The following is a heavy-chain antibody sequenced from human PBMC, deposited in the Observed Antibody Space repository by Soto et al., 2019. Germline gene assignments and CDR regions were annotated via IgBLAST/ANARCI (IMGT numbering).Heavy chain of an antibody. CDR3: ARQSCSGGGCYGYYYYYYMDV. J-gene: IGHJ6*03. CDR1: GGSISSYY. D-gene: IGHD2-15*01. CDR2: IYYSGST. V-gene: IGHV4-59*08. Sequence: SETLSLTCTVSGGSISSYYWSWIRQPPGKGLEWIGYIYYSGSTNYNPSLKSRVTISVDTSKNQFSLKLSSVTAADTAVYYCARQSCSGGGCYGYYYYYYMDVWGKGTTVTVSS.